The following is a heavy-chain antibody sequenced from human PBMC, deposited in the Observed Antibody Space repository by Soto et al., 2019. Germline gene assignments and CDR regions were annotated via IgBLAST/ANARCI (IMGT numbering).Heavy chain of an antibody. Sequence: QEQLVQSGAEVKKSGSSVKVSCKDTGGLFSSYAVSWVRQAPGKGLEWVAVISHDGSNKYYADSVKGRFTISRDNSKNTLFLPMNRLRPEDTAVYFCARDHSTRGSYQGIFDYWGQGALVTVSS. CDR2: ISHDGSNK. J-gene: IGHJ4*02. CDR1: GGLFSSYA. D-gene: IGHD1-26*01. CDR3: ARDHSTRGSYQGIFDY. V-gene: IGHV3-30-3*01.